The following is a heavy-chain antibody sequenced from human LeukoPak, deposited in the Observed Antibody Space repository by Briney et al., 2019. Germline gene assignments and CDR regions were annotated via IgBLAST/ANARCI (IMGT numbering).Heavy chain of an antibody. CDR3: ASHSVTHPYYYYYLDV. D-gene: IGHD4-17*01. V-gene: IGHV3-7*01. Sequence: GGSLRLSCAASGFSFSSYWMSWVRQAPGKGLEWVANIKEDGSEKQYVDSVKGRFTISRDNAKNSLYLQLNSLRADDTAFYYCASHSVTHPYYYYYLDVWGKGTTVTVSS. CDR2: IKEDGSEK. CDR1: GFSFSSYW. J-gene: IGHJ6*03.